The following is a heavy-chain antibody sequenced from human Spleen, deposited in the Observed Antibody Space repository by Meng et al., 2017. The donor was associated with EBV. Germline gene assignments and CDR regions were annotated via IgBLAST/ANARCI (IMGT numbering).Heavy chain of an antibody. V-gene: IGHV4-4*02. D-gene: IGHD6-13*01. CDR3: ARGTSRPSMYYFDY. CDR2: IYESGST. Sequence: QVQLHESGPGLVKPSGTLSLTCGVSGGSISSSNWWSWVRQPPGKGLEWIGEIYESGSTNYNPSLESRVTVSIDKSKNQFSLKLSSVTAADTAVYYCARGTSRPSMYYFDYWGQGTLVTVSS. CDR1: GGSISSSNW. J-gene: IGHJ4*02.